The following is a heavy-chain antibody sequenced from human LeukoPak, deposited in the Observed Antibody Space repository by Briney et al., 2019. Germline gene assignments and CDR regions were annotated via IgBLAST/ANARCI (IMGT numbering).Heavy chain of an antibody. CDR3: ARRYCGSTSCYISYYYMDV. V-gene: IGHV3-21*01. J-gene: IGHJ6*03. CDR1: GFTFSSYS. CDR2: ISSSSSYI. D-gene: IGHD2-2*02. Sequence: GGSLRLSCAASGFTFSSYSMNWVRQAPGKGLEWVSSISSSSSYIYYADSVKGRFTISRDNAKNSLYLQMNSLRAEDTAVYYCARRYCGSTSCYISYYYMDVWGKGTTVTLSS.